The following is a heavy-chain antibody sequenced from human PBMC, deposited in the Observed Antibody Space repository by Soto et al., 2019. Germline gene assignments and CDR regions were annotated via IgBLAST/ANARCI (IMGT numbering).Heavy chain of an antibody. V-gene: IGHV1-46*01. D-gene: IGHD3-3*01. CDR2: INPSGGST. Sequence: GASGKGSYEASRYSFTSYYMHCVRQAPEQWLEWMGIINPSGGSTSYAQKFQGRVTMTRDTSTSTVYMELSSLRSEDTAVYYCARDLVLRFLEWFPEFYGMDVWGQGTTVPVSS. CDR3: ARDLVLRFLEWFPEFYGMDV. J-gene: IGHJ6*02. CDR1: RYSFTSYY.